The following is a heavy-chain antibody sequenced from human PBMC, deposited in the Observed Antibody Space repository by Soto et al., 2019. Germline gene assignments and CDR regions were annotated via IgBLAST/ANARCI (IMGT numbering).Heavy chain of an antibody. V-gene: IGHV3-23*01. CDR2: ISGSGGGT. J-gene: IGHJ4*01. D-gene: IGHD2-2*01. CDR1: GFTFSSYA. CDR3: ASRLHCSSTSCNRGELDY. Sequence: GGSLRLSCAASGFTFSSYAMSWVRQAPGKGLEWVSAISGSGGGTSSADPGKGRFTISRDNSKNTLYLQMNSLRAEDTAVYYCASRLHCSSTSCNRGELDYWGHGTLVTVSS.